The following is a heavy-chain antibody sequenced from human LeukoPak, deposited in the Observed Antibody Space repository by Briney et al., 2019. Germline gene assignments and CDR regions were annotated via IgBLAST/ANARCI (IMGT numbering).Heavy chain of an antibody. D-gene: IGHD3-22*01. Sequence: PGRSLRLSCAASGFTFSSYAMHWVRQAPGKGLEWVAVISYDGSNKYYADSVKGRFTISRDNSKNTLYLQMNSLRAEDTAVYYCARDMGYYDSSGYLFLFPIDYWGQGTLVTVSS. V-gene: IGHV3-30-3*01. CDR1: GFTFSSYA. J-gene: IGHJ4*02. CDR3: ARDMGYYDSSGYLFLFPIDY. CDR2: ISYDGSNK.